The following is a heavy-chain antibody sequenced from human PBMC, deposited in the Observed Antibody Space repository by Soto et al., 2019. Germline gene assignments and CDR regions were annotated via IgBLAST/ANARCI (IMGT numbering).Heavy chain of an antibody. CDR3: AREACSGGSCYSYYYYYMDV. CDR1: GDRISSYL. Sequence: SVKLYCNGAGDRISSYLSSLGRQAHGQGLEWMGRIIPILGIANYAQKFQGRVTITADKSTSTAYMELSSLRSEDTAVYYCAREACSGGSCYSYYYYYMDVWGKGTTVTVSS. J-gene: IGHJ6*03. D-gene: IGHD2-15*01. V-gene: IGHV1-69*04. CDR2: IIPILGIA.